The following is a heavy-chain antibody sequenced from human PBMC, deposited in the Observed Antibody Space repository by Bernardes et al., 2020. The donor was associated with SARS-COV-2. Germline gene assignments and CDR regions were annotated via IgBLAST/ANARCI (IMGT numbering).Heavy chain of an antibody. CDR3: ARSDYSTYEGQFDH. D-gene: IGHD4-4*01. CDR1: GFTFSSYS. Sequence: GGSLRLSCAASGFTFSSYSLNWVRQAPGKGLEWVSSISGTGTYIYYADSVKGRFTISRDNAQNSLYLQMSSLRAEDTALYYCARSDYSTYEGQFDHWGQGTLVTVSS. CDR2: ISGTGTYI. V-gene: IGHV3-21*01. J-gene: IGHJ4*02.